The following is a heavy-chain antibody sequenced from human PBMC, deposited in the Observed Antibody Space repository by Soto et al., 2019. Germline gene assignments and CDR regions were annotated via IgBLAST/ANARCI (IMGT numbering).Heavy chain of an antibody. Sequence: QVQLVESGGGVVQPGRSLRLSCAASGFTFSSYGMQWVRQAPGKGLEWVPVISYDGSNKYYADSVKGRFTISRDNSKNTLYLQMNSLRAEDTAVYYCAGFEMRLRNHPGSIWGQGTMVTVSS. CDR1: GFTFSSYG. V-gene: IGHV3-30*03. CDR3: AGFEMRLRNHPGSI. CDR2: ISYDGSNK. J-gene: IGHJ3*02. D-gene: IGHD4-17*01.